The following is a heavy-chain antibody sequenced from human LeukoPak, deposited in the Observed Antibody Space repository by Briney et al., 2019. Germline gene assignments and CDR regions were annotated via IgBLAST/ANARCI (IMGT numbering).Heavy chain of an antibody. CDR2: INPSGGST. CDR3: ARAEVLPDYFDNSGGFDY. CDR1: GYTFTSYY. J-gene: IGHJ4*02. V-gene: IGHV1-46*01. D-gene: IGHD3-22*01. Sequence: ASVKVSCKASGYTFTSYYMHWVRQAPGQGLEWMGMINPSGGSTSYAQKFQGRVTMTRDMSTSTVYMELSSLRSEDTAVYYCARAEVLPDYFDNSGGFDYWGQGTLVTVSS.